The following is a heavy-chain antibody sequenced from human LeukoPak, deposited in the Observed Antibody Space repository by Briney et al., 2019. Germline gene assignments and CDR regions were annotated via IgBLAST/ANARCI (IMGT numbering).Heavy chain of an antibody. V-gene: IGHV3-43*02. CDR1: GFTFDDYA. D-gene: IGHD6-6*01. CDR3: AKEGYSSSADGTFDY. J-gene: IGHJ4*02. CDR2: ISGDGGST. Sequence: GGSLRLSCAASGFTFDDYAMHWVRQAPGKGLEWVSLISGDGGSTYYADSVKGRFTISRDNSKNSLYLQMNSLRTEDTALYYCAKEGYSSSADGTFDYWGQGTLVTVSS.